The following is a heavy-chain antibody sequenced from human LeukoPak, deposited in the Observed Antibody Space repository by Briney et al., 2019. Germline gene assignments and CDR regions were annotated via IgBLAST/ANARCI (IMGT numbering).Heavy chain of an antibody. CDR2: IIPIFGTA. CDR1: GGTFSSYA. CDR3: ASYYYDSSGYYRDAFDI. V-gene: IGHV1-69*13. D-gene: IGHD3-22*01. J-gene: IGHJ3*02. Sequence: SVKVSCKASGGTFSSYAISWVRQAPGQGLEWMGGIIPIFGTANYAQKFQGRVTITADESTSTAYMELSSLRSEDTAVYYCASYYYDSSGYYRDAFDIWGQGTMVTVTS.